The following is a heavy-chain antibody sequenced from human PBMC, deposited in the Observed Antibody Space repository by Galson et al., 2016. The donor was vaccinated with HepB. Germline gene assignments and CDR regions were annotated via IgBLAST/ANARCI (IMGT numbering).Heavy chain of an antibody. J-gene: IGHJ5*02. CDR3: AMGGGRVVVTATPNWFDP. V-gene: IGHV1-69*13. Sequence: SVKVSCKASGGTFSNYSISWVRQAPGQGLEWMGGIIPLFHTATYAQKFQGRVMISADESTSTAYMELSSLRSEDTAMYYCAMGGGRVVVTATPNWFDPWGLGTRVAVSS. CDR2: IIPLFHTA. D-gene: IGHD2-15*01. CDR1: GGTFSNYS.